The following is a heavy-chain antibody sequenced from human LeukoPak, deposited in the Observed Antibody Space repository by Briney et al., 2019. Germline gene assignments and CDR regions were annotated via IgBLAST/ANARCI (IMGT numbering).Heavy chain of an antibody. J-gene: IGHJ2*01. D-gene: IGHD2-21*01. CDR1: GFTFSTYW. V-gene: IGHV3-7*01. CDR3: ASPLRVAADL. CDR2: IKQDGTEK. Sequence: PGGSLRLSCAASGFTFSTYWMTWVRQAPGKGLEWVANIKQDGTEKNYVDSVKGRFTISRDNAKNSLYLQMNSLRAEDTAVYYCASPLRVAADLWGRGTLVTVSS.